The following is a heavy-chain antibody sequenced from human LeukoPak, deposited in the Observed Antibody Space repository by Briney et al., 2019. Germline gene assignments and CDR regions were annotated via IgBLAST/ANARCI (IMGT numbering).Heavy chain of an antibody. CDR2: INPSGGST. D-gene: IGHD2-2*01. Sequence: GASVKVSCKASGYTFTSYYMHWVRQAPGQGLEWMGIINPSGGSTSYAQKFQGRVTMTRDTSTSTVYMELSSLRSEDTAVYYCAREHKGRYCSRTSCPPDAFDIWGQGTMVTVSS. J-gene: IGHJ3*02. V-gene: IGHV1-46*01. CDR1: GYTFTSYY. CDR3: AREHKGRYCSRTSCPPDAFDI.